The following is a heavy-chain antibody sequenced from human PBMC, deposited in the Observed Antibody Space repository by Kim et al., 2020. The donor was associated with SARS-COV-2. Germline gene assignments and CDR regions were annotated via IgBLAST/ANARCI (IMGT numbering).Heavy chain of an antibody. J-gene: IGHJ3*02. CDR3: ARVNPYDSSGYFYFNDAFDI. CDR1: GFTFSDYE. D-gene: IGHD3-22*01. Sequence: GGSLRLSCAASGFTFSDYEMSWIRQAPGKGLEWVSYISSSGSTIYYADSVKGRFTISRDNAKNSLYLQMNSLRAEDTAVYYCARVNPYDSSGYFYFNDAFDIWGQGTMVTVSS. V-gene: IGHV3-11*04. CDR2: ISSSGSTI.